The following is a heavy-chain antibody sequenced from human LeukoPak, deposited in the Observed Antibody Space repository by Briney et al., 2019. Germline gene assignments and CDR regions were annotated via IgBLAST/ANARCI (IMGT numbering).Heavy chain of an antibody. CDR3: ARESRGEGRYFDWQPIRTKNFDY. V-gene: IGHV4-4*02. D-gene: IGHD3-9*01. CDR1: GGSISSSNW. J-gene: IGHJ4*02. CDR2: IYHSGST. Sequence: SETLSLTCAVSGGSISSSNWWSWVRQPPGKGLEWIGEIYHSGSTNYNPSLKSRVTISVDKSKNQFSLKLSSVTAADTAVYYCARESRGEGRYFDWQPIRTKNFDYWGQGTLVTVSS.